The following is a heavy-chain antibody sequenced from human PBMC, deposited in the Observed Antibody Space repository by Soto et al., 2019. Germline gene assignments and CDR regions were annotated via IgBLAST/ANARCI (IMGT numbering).Heavy chain of an antibody. D-gene: IGHD3-22*01. V-gene: IGHV3-74*01. CDR3: VREVRSDDKSHSREWFDP. Sequence: EVQLVESGGGLVQPGGSLRLSCATSGFTFSPHWMHWVRQAPRMGLMWVSRINHDGSDAIYADSVRGRFIVSRDNAQNTVYLQMNSLTVEDTAVYYCVREVRSDDKSHSREWFDPWGHGALVTVSS. CDR2: INHDGSDA. CDR1: GFTFSPHW. J-gene: IGHJ5*02.